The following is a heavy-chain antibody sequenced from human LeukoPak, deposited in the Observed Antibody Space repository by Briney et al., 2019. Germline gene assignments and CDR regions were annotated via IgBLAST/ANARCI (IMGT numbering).Heavy chain of an antibody. D-gene: IGHD5-24*01. Sequence: PGGSLRLSCAVSGLRFGSFWMSWVRQAPGKGLEWVANINQDGSEKYFVDPVGGRFTISRDNSKNSLHPQMNTLRAEDTAVYYCARERDGRFFDYWGQGTLVTVSS. V-gene: IGHV3-7*01. J-gene: IGHJ4*02. CDR3: ARERDGRFFDY. CDR1: GLRFGSFW. CDR2: INQDGSEK.